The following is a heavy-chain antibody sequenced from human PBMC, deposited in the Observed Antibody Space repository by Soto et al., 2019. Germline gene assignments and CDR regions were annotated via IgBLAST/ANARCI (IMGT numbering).Heavy chain of an antibody. CDR2: ISAYNGNT. D-gene: IGHD3-22*01. CDR3: ARDQYYYETSGYYHIDY. CDR1: GYTFTSYG. Sequence: QVQLLQSGGEVKKPGASVKVSCKASGYTFTSYGISWVRQAPGQGLEWMGWISAYNGNTNYAQKIQGRVTMTTDTSTRTDYMELRGLTSDDTAVYYCARDQYYYETSGYYHIDYWGQGSLVTVSS. V-gene: IGHV1-18*04. J-gene: IGHJ4*02.